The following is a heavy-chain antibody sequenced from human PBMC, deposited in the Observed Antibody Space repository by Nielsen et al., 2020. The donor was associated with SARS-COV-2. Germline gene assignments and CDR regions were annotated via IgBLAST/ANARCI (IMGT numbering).Heavy chain of an antibody. Sequence: GESLKISCAASGFTFSDYAMTWVRQAPGKGLEWVANIKQDGSEKYFIDSVKGRFTISRDNAKNSLYLQMNSLRAEDTAVYYCAKGNSKLSWFGELALYYYYYGLDVWGQGTTVTVSS. D-gene: IGHD3-10*01. J-gene: IGHJ6*02. V-gene: IGHV3-7*03. CDR3: AKGNSKLSWFGELALYYYYYGLDV. CDR2: IKQDGSEK. CDR1: GFTFSDYA.